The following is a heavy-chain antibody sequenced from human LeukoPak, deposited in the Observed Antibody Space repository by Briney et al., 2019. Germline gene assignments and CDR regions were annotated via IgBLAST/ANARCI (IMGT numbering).Heavy chain of an antibody. Sequence: GGSLRLSCAASGFSFSDYYMTWISQAPGKGLEWVSYISSSSSTIYYADSVEGRFTISRDNAKNSLYLQMNSLRAEDTAVYYCARDGGCSSTSCYSRFNWFDPWGQGTLVTVSS. CDR2: ISSSSSTI. CDR1: GFSFSDYY. V-gene: IGHV3-11*04. D-gene: IGHD2-2*01. CDR3: ARDGGCSSTSCYSRFNWFDP. J-gene: IGHJ5*02.